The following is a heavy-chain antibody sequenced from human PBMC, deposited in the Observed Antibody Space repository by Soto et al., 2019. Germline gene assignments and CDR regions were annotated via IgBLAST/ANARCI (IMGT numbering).Heavy chain of an antibody. J-gene: IGHJ3*01. Sequence: QVELVQSGADVKKPGASVTLSCKASGYNFKTFYIHWVRQAPGQGLEWMGFINPTAHSVRYARSFQGRLTCSRDTSTTTSSLKMTGLTFIDTPIYLCARGLRVQMARGATLDVWGQGTVVTFS. CDR1: GYNFKTFY. V-gene: IGHV1-46*02. CDR2: INPTAHSV. CDR3: ARGLRVQMARGATLDV.